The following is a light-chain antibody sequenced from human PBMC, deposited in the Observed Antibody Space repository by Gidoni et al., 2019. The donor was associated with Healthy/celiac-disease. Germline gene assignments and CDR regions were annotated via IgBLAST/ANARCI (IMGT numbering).Light chain of an antibody. V-gene: IGLV3-1*01. CDR1: KLGDKY. Sequence: SYELTQPPSVSVSPGQTASITCSGDKLGDKYACWYQQKPGQSPVLVIYQDSKRPSGIPERFSGSNAGNTATLTISGTQAMDEADYYCQAWDSSTHVVFGGGTKLTX. CDR3: QAWDSSTHVV. CDR2: QDS. J-gene: IGLJ2*01.